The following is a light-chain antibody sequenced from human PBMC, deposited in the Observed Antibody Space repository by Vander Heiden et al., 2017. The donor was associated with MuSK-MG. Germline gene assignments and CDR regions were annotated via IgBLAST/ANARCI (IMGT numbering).Light chain of an antibody. CDR2: KVS. V-gene: IGKV2-24*01. J-gene: IGKJ2*01. CDR3: LQGTQVPHRYS. CDR1: QSLLFNDGNTY. Sequence: DIVMTQPPLSSPVTLGQPASISCRSSQSLLFNDGNTYLSWLHQRPGQPPRLLIYKVSNRFSGVPDRFSGSGEGTDFTLNISRVEAEDVGVYYCLQGTQVPHRYSFGQGTKLEIK.